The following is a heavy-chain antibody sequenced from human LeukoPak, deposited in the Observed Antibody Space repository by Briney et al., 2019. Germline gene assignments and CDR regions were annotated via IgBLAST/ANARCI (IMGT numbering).Heavy chain of an antibody. CDR2: ISAYNGDT. CDR1: DYSFTSYH. D-gene: IGHD6-13*01. Sequence: ASVKVSCKASDYSFTSYHISWVRQAPGQGPEWMGWISAYNGDTKYPQKLQGRVTMTTDTSASTAYMELRSLRSDDTAVYFCARGRRVAASGTAYFGLDVWGQGTTVTVSS. J-gene: IGHJ6*02. CDR3: ARGRRVAASGTAYFGLDV. V-gene: IGHV1-18*01.